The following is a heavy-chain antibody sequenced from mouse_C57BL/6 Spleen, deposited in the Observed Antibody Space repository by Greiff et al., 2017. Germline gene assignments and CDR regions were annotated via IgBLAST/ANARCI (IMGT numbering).Heavy chain of an antibody. CDR3: VRSLGLDGYPYYFDD. J-gene: IGHJ2*01. CDR1: GYTFTSYG. V-gene: IGHV1-81*01. Sequence: QVQLQQSGAELARPGASVKLSCKASGYTFTSYGISWVKQRTGQGLEWIGALYPRSGNTYYNEKFKGKATLTADKSSSTAYMELRRLTSEDSAVYFCVRSLGLDGYPYYFDDWGQGTTLTVSS. D-gene: IGHD2-3*01. CDR2: LYPRSGNT.